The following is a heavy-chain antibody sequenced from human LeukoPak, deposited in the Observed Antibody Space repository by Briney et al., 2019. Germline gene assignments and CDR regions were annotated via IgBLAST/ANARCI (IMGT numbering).Heavy chain of an antibody. D-gene: IGHD6-19*01. CDR3: AKDSGHYSSGWSN. Sequence: GGSLRLSCAASGFIFSDYYMSWIRQAPGKGLEWVSAISGSGGSTYYADSVKGRFTISRDNSKNTLYLQMNSLRAEDTAVYYCAKDSGHYSSGWSNWGQGTLVTVSS. CDR1: GFIFSDYY. CDR2: ISGSGGST. J-gene: IGHJ4*02. V-gene: IGHV3-23*01.